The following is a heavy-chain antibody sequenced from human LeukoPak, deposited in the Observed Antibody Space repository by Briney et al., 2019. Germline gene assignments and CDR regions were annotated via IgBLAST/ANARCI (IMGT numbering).Heavy chain of an antibody. V-gene: IGHV1-18*01. CDR3: ARDPKLRYFDWLLYGGGYFDY. CDR2: ISAYNGNT. J-gene: IGHJ4*02. CDR1: GYTFTSYG. Sequence: ASVKVSCKASGYTFTSYGISWVRQAPGQGLEWMGWISAYNGNTNYAQKLQGRVTMTTDTSTSTAYTELRSLRSDDTAVYYCARDPKLRYFDWLLYGGGYFDYWGQGTLVTVSS. D-gene: IGHD3-9*01.